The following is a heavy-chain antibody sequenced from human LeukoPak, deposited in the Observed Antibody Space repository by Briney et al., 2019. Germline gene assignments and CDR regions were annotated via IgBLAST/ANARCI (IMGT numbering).Heavy chain of an antibody. CDR1: GGSISSSNW. CDR3: ARYYYGSGEGAFDI. Sequence: PSETLSLTCAVSGGSISSSNWWSWVRQPPGKGLEWIGEIYHSGSTNYNPSLKSRVTISVDKSKNQFSLKLSSVTAADTAVYYCARYYYGSGEGAFDIWGQGTMVTVSS. CDR2: IYHSGST. V-gene: IGHV4-4*02. J-gene: IGHJ3*02. D-gene: IGHD3-10*01.